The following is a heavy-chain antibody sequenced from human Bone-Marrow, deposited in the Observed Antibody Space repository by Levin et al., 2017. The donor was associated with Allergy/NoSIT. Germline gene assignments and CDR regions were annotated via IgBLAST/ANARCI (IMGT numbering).Heavy chain of an antibody. CDR3: APMGLDNSGYHFDS. V-gene: IGHV1-69*13. CDR2: IIPVFGSA. Sequence: PGASVKVSCKSSGGTVTNYAINWVRQAPGQGFEWMGGIIPVFGSANYAQNFQGRVTITADESTTTAYLELSSLTSEDTAVYYCAPMGLDNSGYHFDSWGQGTLVTVSS. D-gene: IGHD3-22*01. CDR1: GGTVTNYA. J-gene: IGHJ4*02.